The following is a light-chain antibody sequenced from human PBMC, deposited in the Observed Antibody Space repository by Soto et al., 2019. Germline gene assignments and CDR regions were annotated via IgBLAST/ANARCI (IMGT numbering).Light chain of an antibody. Sequence: DIQMTQSPSSVSASVGDRVTITCRASQIINKWLAWYQQKPGKAPTLLIYAASTLQSGVPSRFSGSGSGSDFTLTIRSPQPEDFATYYCQQANSFPFTFGPGTKVDIK. V-gene: IGKV1-12*02. CDR1: QIINKW. J-gene: IGKJ3*01. CDR2: AAS. CDR3: QQANSFPFT.